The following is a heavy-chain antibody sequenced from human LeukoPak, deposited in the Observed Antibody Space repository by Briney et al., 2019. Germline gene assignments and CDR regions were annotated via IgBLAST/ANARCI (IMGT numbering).Heavy chain of an antibody. J-gene: IGHJ4*02. D-gene: IGHD3-3*01. V-gene: IGHV3-7*01. CDR1: GFTFSSYW. CDR2: IKQDGSEK. Sequence: TGGSLRLSCAASGFTFSSYWMSWVRQAPGKGLEWVANIKQDGSEKYYVDSVKGRFTISRDNAKNSLYLQMNSLRAEDTAVYYCARDPRITIFGVVIGGYFDYWGQGTLVTVSS. CDR3: ARDPRITIFGVVIGGYFDY.